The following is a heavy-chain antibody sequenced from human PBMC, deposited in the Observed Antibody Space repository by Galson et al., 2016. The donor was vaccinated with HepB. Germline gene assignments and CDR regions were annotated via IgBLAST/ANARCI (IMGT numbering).Heavy chain of an antibody. CDR2: ISRSGSTL. V-gene: IGHV3-11*01. CDR3: ARGRDCTNGVCYFVYFDY. D-gene: IGHD2-8*01. Sequence: SLRLSCAASGFIFGDYSMSWIRQAPGKGLEWVSYISRSGSTLYYADSVQGRLTISRDNAKNSLYLQMNSLRAEDTAVYYCARGRDCTNGVCYFVYFDYWGQGAQVTVSS. CDR1: GFIFGDYS. J-gene: IGHJ4*02.